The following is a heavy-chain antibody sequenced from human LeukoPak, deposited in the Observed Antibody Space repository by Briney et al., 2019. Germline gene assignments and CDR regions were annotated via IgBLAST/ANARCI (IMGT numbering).Heavy chain of an antibody. CDR3: ARGRSGYSSSWYPFDP. J-gene: IGHJ5*02. CDR1: GGSFSGYY. Sequence: TSETLSLTCAVYGGSFSGYYWSWIRQPPGKGLEWIGKINHSGSTNYNPSLKSRVTISVDTSKNQFSLKLSSVTAADTAVYYCARGRSGYSSSWYPFDPWGQGTLVTVSS. V-gene: IGHV4-34*01. CDR2: INHSGST. D-gene: IGHD6-13*01.